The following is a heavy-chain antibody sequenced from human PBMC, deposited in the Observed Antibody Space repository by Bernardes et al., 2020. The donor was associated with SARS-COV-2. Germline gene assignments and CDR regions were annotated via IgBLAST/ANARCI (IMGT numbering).Heavy chain of an antibody. J-gene: IGHJ4*02. CDR2: IKQDGSQK. Sequence: GGSLRLSCAASGFTFSSYWMSWVRQAPGKGLEWVANIKQDGSQKKYADSVKGRFTISRDNSKNTLFLQMNSLRTEDTAVHFCAIGAVAGTESFGFWGQGALVTVSS. D-gene: IGHD6-19*01. V-gene: IGHV3-7*01. CDR1: GFTFSSYW. CDR3: AIGAVAGTESFGF.